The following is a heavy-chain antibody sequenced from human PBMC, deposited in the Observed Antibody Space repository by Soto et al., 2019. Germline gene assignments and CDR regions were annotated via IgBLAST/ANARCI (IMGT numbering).Heavy chain of an antibody. J-gene: IGHJ4*02. D-gene: IGHD3-16*01. Sequence: QVQLVQSGAEVKKFGSSVKVSCKASRGTFSTYGFSWVRQAPGQGLEWMGAIIPMFGTPDYSEKFRGRVTISADESTSTVYMELSSLRFDDTAMYYCTREIALGPEGFDCWGQGTLVTVSS. CDR1: RGTFSTYG. CDR2: IIPMFGTP. V-gene: IGHV1-69*01. CDR3: TREIALGPEGFDC.